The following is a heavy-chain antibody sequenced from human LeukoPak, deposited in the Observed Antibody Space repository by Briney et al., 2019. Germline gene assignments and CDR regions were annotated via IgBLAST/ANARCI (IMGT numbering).Heavy chain of an antibody. CDR2: FYYSGST. CDR1: GGSISSYY. Sequence: SETLSLTCTVSGGSISSYYWSWIRQPPGKGLEWMGYFYYSGSTNYNPSLKSRVTISVDTSKNQFSLKLSSVTAADTAVYYCARRQTPYDSSGYHDAFDIWGQGTMVTVSS. D-gene: IGHD3-22*01. CDR3: ARRQTPYDSSGYHDAFDI. J-gene: IGHJ3*02. V-gene: IGHV4-59*01.